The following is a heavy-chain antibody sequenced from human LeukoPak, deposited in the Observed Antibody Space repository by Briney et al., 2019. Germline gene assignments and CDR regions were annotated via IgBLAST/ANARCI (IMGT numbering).Heavy chain of an antibody. J-gene: IGHJ4*02. V-gene: IGHV1-46*01. D-gene: IGHD1-1*01. CDR1: GYTFTNYY. CDR3: ARSTTTFLDY. CDR2: SNPSGDST. Sequence: GASVKVSCKATGYTFTNYYKHWVRQAPGHGLEWLGISNPSGDSTNYAQKFQGRVTMTRDTSTSTVYMDLSSLRSEDTAVYYCARSTTTFLDYWGQGTLVTVSS.